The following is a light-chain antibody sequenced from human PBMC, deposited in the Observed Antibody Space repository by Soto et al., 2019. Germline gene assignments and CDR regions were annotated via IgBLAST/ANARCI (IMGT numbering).Light chain of an antibody. CDR3: QQYNNWPSWT. J-gene: IGKJ1*01. CDR1: QAINNN. CDR2: GAS. Sequence: VLQQAADTLSVSPWERATLSCGASQAINNNVAWYQLKDGQVPRLLINGASTRAAKGPARLSGSGAGTEFTLTISSLQSEEFSVYYSQQYNNWPSWTFGQGTKVDIK. V-gene: IGKV3-15*01.